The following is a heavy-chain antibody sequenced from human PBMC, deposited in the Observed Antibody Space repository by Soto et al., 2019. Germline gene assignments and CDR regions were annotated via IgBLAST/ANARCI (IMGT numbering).Heavy chain of an antibody. CDR3: AKDGGNWVLDY. J-gene: IGHJ4*02. D-gene: IGHD7-27*01. CDR2: IKEDGSVK. V-gene: IGHV3-7*01. Sequence: EVQLAESGGGLVQPGGSLRLSCAASGFTFSNFWMSWVRQAPGKGLEWVASIKEDGSVKYYVDSVKGRFSISRDNAQNSLYLQMSSLRAEDTAVYYCAKDGGNWVLDYWGQGTLVTVSS. CDR1: GFTFSNFW.